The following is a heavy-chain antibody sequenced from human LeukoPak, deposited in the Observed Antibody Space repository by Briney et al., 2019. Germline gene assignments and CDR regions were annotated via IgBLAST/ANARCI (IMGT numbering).Heavy chain of an antibody. CDR3: ARDHDYGDYFDY. CDR1: GFSFSNFG. CDR2: ITWNSGSM. D-gene: IGHD4-17*01. Sequence: GGSLRLSCAASGFSFSNFGINWVRQAPGKGLEWVSGITWNSGSMVYADSVKGRFTISRDNAKNSLYLQMNSLRAEDTAVYYCARDHDYGDYFDYWGQGTLVTVSS. V-gene: IGHV3-48*04. J-gene: IGHJ4*02.